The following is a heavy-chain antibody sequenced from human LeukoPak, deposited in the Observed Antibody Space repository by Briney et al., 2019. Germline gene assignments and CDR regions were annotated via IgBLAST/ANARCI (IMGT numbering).Heavy chain of an antibody. J-gene: IGHJ4*02. CDR1: GFTLSSYA. Sequence: AGRSLRLSCAASGFTLSSYAMHWVRQAPGKGLEWVAVISYDGSNKYYADSVKGRFTISRDNPKNTLYLQMNSLRAEDTAVYYCARDAYYYGSGSYPIYWGQGTLVTVSS. CDR2: ISYDGSNK. V-gene: IGHV3-30*04. D-gene: IGHD3-10*01. CDR3: ARDAYYYGSGSYPIY.